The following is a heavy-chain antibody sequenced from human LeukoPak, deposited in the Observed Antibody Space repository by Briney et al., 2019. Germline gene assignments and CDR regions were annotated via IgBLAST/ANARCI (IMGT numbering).Heavy chain of an antibody. CDR3: AGSYGDYSRYWFNP. V-gene: IGHV3-21*01. CDR2: ISSSSSYI. J-gene: IGHJ5*02. D-gene: IGHD4-17*01. CDR1: GFTFSSYS. Sequence: GGSLRLSCAASGFTFSSYSMNWVRQAPGKGLEWVSSISSSSSYIYYADSVKGRFTISRDNAKNSLYLQMNSLRAEDTAVYYCAGSYGDYSRYWFNPWGQGTLVTVSS.